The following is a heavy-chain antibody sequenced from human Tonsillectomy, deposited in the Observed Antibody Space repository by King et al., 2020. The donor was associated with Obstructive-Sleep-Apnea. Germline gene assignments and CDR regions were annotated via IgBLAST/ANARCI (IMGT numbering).Heavy chain of an antibody. V-gene: IGHV3-9*01. J-gene: IGHJ4*02. CDR3: TKDTTPHVFYYFDY. CDR2: ISWNSDSI. D-gene: IGHD3-16*01. Sequence: VQLVESGGGLVQPGRSLRLSCAVSGFTFDDYAMHWVRQAPGKGLEWVSGISWNSDSIGYADSVKGRFTISRDNAKNSLYLQMNSLRPEDTAFYYCTKDTTPHVFYYFDYWGQGTLVTVSS. CDR1: GFTFDDYA.